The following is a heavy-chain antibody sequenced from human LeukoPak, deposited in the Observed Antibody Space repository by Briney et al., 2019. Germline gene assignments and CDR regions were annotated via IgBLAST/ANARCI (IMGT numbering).Heavy chain of an antibody. J-gene: IGHJ5*02. CDR2: IYYSGST. CDR1: GGSVSSGSYY. D-gene: IGHD6-13*01. CDR3: ARAHSSSIRTTFDP. Sequence: SETLSLTCTVSGGSVSSGSYYWSWIRQPPGKGLEWIGYIYYSGSTNYNPSLKSRVTISVDMSKNQFSLKLSSVTAADTAVYYCARAHSSSIRTTFDPWGQGTLVTVSS. V-gene: IGHV4-61*01.